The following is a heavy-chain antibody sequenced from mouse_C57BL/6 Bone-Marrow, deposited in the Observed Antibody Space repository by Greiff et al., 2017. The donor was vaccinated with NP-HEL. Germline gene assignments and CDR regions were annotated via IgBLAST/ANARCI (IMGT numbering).Heavy chain of an antibody. Sequence: QVQLQQPGAELVKPGASVKLSCKASGYTFTSYWMHWVKQRPGRGLEWIGRIEPNSGGTKYNEKFKSKATLTVDKPSSTAYMQLSSLTSEDSAVYYGARDAYYSNSYYFDYWGQGTTLTVSS. CDR2: IEPNSGGT. CDR1: GYTFTSYW. D-gene: IGHD2-5*01. CDR3: ARDAYYSNSYYFDY. J-gene: IGHJ2*01. V-gene: IGHV1-72*01.